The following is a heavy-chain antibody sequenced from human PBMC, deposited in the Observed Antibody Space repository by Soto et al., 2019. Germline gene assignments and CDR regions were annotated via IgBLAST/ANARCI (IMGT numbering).Heavy chain of an antibody. CDR1: GYTFTSYG. CDR2: ISAYNGNT. D-gene: IGHD3-3*01. J-gene: IGHJ6*02. CDR3: ARYDFWSGYLDYYYGMDV. V-gene: IGHV1-18*01. Sequence: ASVKVSCKASGYTFTSYGISWVRQAPGQGLEWVGWISAYNGNTNYAQKLQGRVTMTTDTSTSTAYMELRSLRSDDTAVYYCARYDFWSGYLDYYYGMDVWGQGTTVTV.